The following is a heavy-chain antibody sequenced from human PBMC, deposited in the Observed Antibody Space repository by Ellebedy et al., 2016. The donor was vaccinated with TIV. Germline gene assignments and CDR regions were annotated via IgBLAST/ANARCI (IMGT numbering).Heavy chain of an antibody. CDR2: VDGDGTTT. CDR3: AREYYGLWTGYYLDV. Sequence: GGSLRLXXVASGFAFNTYWIHWVRQAPGKGLEWVSRVDGDGTTTTFLDSVEGRFTLSRDNANNTLHLQMNGLRADDTAIYYCAREYYGLWTGYYLDVWGKGAAVTASS. V-gene: IGHV3-74*01. J-gene: IGHJ6*04. CDR1: GFAFNTYW. D-gene: IGHD3/OR15-3a*01.